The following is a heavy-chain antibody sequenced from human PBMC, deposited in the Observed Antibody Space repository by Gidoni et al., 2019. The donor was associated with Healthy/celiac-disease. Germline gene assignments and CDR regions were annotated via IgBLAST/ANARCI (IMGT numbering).Heavy chain of an antibody. J-gene: IGHJ3*02. CDR1: GGSISSYY. CDR3: ASHCDPVVVPAADLGRGDCAFDI. CDR2: IYYSGST. V-gene: IGHV4-59*01. Sequence: QVQLQESGPGLVKPSATLSLTCTVSGGSISSYYWIWIRQPPGKGLEWIGSIYYSGSTNYNPSLKSRVTISVDTSKNQFSLKLSSVTAADTAVYYCASHCDPVVVPAADLGRGDCAFDIWGQGTMVTVSS. D-gene: IGHD2-2*01.